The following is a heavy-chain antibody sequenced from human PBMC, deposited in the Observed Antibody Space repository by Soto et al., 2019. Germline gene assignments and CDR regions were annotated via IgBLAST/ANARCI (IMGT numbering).Heavy chain of an antibody. CDR2: IYSGGST. V-gene: IGHV3-66*01. J-gene: IGHJ3*02. Sequence: GGSLRLSCAASGFTVNSNYMSWVRQAPGKGLEWVSVIYSGGSTYYADSVKGRFTISRDNSKNTLYLQMNSLRAEDTAVYYCARDLSSPRTLHAFDIWGQGTMVTVSS. D-gene: IGHD1-7*01. CDR1: GFTVNSNY. CDR3: ARDLSSPRTLHAFDI.